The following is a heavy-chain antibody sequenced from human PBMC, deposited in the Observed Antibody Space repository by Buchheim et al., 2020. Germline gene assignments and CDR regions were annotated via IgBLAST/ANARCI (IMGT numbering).Heavy chain of an antibody. V-gene: IGHV3-11*04. D-gene: IGHD6-13*01. J-gene: IGHJ6*02. CDR1: VFTFSDYY. CDR3: ATIDLSSSWHSYYYYGMDV. Sequence: QVQLVESGGGLVKPGGSLRLSCAASVFTFSDYYMSWIRQAPGKGLEWVSYISSSGSTIYYADSVKGRFTISRDNSKNSLYLQMNSLRAEDTAVYYCATIDLSSSWHSYYYYGMDVWGQGTT. CDR2: ISSSGSTI.